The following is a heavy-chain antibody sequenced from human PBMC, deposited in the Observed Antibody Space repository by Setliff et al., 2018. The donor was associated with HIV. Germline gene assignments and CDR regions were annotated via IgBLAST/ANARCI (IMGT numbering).Heavy chain of an antibody. CDR1: GGSVSNYY. V-gene: IGHV4-4*08. CDR3: ASAWTDFGDKNDVFDI. Sequence: SETLSLTCTVSGGSVSNYYWTWIRQSAGKGLEWIGHINTSGSTKYNPSLKSRATIFVDSSTKRFSLKLTAVTAADTAVYYCASAWTDFGDKNDVFDIWGQGTMVTVSS. J-gene: IGHJ3*02. D-gene: IGHD4-17*01. CDR2: INTSGST.